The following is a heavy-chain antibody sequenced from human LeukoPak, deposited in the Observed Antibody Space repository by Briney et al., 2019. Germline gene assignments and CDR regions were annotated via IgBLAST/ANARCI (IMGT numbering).Heavy chain of an antibody. CDR3: AKAVRELLFPDYFDY. CDR1: GFTFRNYA. D-gene: IGHD1-26*01. V-gene: IGHV3-23*01. J-gene: IGHJ4*02. Sequence: GGSLRLSCTASGFTFRNYAMSWVRRAPGKGLEWVSAISGSGGATDYADSVKGRFTVSKDISKNTWYLQMNSLRAEDTAVYYCAKAVRELLFPDYFDYWGQGILVTVSS. CDR2: ISGSGGAT.